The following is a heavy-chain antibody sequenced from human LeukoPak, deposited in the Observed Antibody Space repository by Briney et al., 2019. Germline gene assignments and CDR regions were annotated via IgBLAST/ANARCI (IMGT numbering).Heavy chain of an antibody. CDR1: GFTFSSYA. Sequence: GGSLRLSCAASGFTFSSYAMTWVRQAPGKGLEWVSAIGGSGGSTYYADSVKGRFTISGDNSKNTLYLQMNNLRAEDTAVYYCAKQSGGSGTYYYYWGQGTLVTVSS. V-gene: IGHV3-23*01. CDR3: AKQSGGSGTYYYY. D-gene: IGHD3-10*01. CDR2: IGGSGGST. J-gene: IGHJ4*02.